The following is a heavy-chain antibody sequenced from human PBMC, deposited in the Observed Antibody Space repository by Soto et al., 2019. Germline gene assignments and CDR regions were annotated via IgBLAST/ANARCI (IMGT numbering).Heavy chain of an antibody. D-gene: IGHD6-19*01. Sequence: QVQLQQWGAGLLKPSETLSLTCAVYGGSFSGYYWSWIRQPPGKGLEWIGEINHSGSTNYNPSLKSRLTTSVGTAKHQFSLKLSSVTAADTAVYYWARGRAVAGYYYYGMDVWGQGTTVTVSS. J-gene: IGHJ6*02. CDR2: INHSGST. CDR3: ARGRAVAGYYYYGMDV. V-gene: IGHV4-34*01. CDR1: GGSFSGYY.